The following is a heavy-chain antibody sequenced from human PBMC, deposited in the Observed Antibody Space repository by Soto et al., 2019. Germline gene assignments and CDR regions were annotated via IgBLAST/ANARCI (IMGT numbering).Heavy chain of an antibody. CDR3: ARAPEGYFDR. Sequence: ETRSLTVNVAGDSFNRSTYYWGWIRQPPGKGLEWIGSFFYSGSTYYNTSLKSRVTVSVDTSKNQFSLNLSSVTAADTDVYFCARAPEGYFDRWGRGTRVTVSS. CDR2: FFYSGST. CDR1: GDSFNRSTYY. J-gene: IGHJ2*01. V-gene: IGHV4-39*01.